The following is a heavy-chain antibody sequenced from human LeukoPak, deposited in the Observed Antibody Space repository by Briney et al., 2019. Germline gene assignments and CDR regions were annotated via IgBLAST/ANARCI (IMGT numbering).Heavy chain of an antibody. Sequence: ASVKVSCKASGYSFANFAISWVRQAPGQGLEWMGGIIPIFGTANYAQKFQGRVTITADESTSTAYMELSSLRSEDTAVYYCARGNYYDSSGYPYWGQGTLVTVSS. CDR1: GYSFANFA. J-gene: IGHJ4*02. CDR2: IIPIFGTA. D-gene: IGHD3-22*01. CDR3: ARGNYYDSSGYPY. V-gene: IGHV1-69*13.